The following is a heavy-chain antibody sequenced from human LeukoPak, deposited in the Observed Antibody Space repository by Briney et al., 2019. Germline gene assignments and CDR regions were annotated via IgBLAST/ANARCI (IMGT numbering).Heavy chain of an antibody. J-gene: IGHJ6*03. V-gene: IGHV4-59*01. D-gene: IGHD3-3*01. CDR2: IYYSGST. Sequence: SETLSLTCTVSGGSISSYYWSWIRQPPGKGLEWIGYIYYSGSTNYNPSLKSRVTISVDTSKNQFSLKLSSVTAADTAVYYCARVDRDYDFWSGYYDAPYYMDVWGKGTTVTVSS. CDR1: GGSISSYY. CDR3: ARVDRDYDFWSGYYDAPYYMDV.